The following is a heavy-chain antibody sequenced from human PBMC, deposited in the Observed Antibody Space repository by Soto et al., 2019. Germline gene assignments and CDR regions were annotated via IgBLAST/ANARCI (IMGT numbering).Heavy chain of an antibody. CDR1: GGTFSSYA. CDR2: IIPIFGTA. Sequence: QVQLVQSGAEVKKPGSSVKVSCTASGGTFSSYAISWVRQAPGQGLEWMGGIIPIFGTANYAQKFQGRVTITADESTSTAYMELSSLRSEDTAVYYCARGELGIGYYYYYGMDVWGQGTPVTVSS. D-gene: IGHD7-27*01. V-gene: IGHV1-69*01. CDR3: ARGELGIGYYYYYGMDV. J-gene: IGHJ6*02.